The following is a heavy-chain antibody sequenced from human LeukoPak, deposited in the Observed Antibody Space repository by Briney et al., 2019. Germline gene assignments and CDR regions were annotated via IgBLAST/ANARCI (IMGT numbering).Heavy chain of an antibody. Sequence: SETLSLTCTVSGGSISSYYWSWIRQPPGKGLEWIGYIYYSGSTNYNPSLKSRVTISVDTSKNRFSLKLSSVTAADTAVYYWAGGCIRREFQVLTPHGAFYIRGPGAMVTVSS. CDR1: GGSISSYY. D-gene: IGHD3-3*02. J-gene: IGHJ3*02. V-gene: IGHV4-59*01. CDR3: AGGCIRREFQVLTPHGAFYI. CDR2: IYYSGST.